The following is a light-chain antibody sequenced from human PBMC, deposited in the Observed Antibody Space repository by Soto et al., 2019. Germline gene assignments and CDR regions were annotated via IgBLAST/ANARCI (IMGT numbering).Light chain of an antibody. V-gene: IGKV1-5*03. Sequence: IQLTQSPSSLSASVGDRVTITCRASQGISTYLAWYQQKPGKAPKLLIYKASGLESGVPSRFSGSGSGTDFTLTISSLQPDDFATYYCQQYNSYSPLTFGGGTKVDIK. CDR2: KAS. J-gene: IGKJ4*01. CDR3: QQYNSYSPLT. CDR1: QGISTY.